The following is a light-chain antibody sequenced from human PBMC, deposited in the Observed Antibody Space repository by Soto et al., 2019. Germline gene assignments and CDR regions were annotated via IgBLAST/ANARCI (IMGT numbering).Light chain of an antibody. CDR2: AAS. CDR3: QQYYTYPWT. V-gene: IGKV1-8*01. Sequence: AIRMTQSPSSLSASTGDGVTITCRASQGVSNYLAWYQQKPGQAPKVLIHAASTLQGGVPSRFSGSGSGTDFTLTLSGLQSDDFATYYCQQYYTYPWTLGQGTKVDIK. J-gene: IGKJ1*01. CDR1: QGVSNY.